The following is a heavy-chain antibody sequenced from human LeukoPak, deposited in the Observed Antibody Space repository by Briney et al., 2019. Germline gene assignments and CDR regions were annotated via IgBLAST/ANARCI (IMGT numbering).Heavy chain of an antibody. V-gene: IGHV4-59*01. CDR1: GGSIRSYY. D-gene: IGHD5-12*01. J-gene: IGHJ4*02. CDR2: FYSSGST. Sequence: SETLSLTCTVSGGSIRSYYWSWIPQPPGKGLEWIGYFYSSGSTNYSPSLKSRVTISLDTSKNQFSLKLTSVTAADTAVYYCARGDNYSGYDWWGQGTLVTVSS. CDR3: ARGDNYSGYDW.